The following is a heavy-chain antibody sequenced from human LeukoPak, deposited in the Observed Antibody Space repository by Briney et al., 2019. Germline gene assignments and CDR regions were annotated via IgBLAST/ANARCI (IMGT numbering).Heavy chain of an antibody. J-gene: IGHJ4*02. CDR3: ARARGYSGYEDFDY. CDR1: GGSISSYY. D-gene: IGHD5-12*01. Sequence: SETLSLTCTVSGGSISSYYWSWIRQPPGKGLEWIGYIYYSGSTNYNPSLKSRVTISVDTSKNQFSLKLSSVTAADTAVYYCARARGYSGYEDFDYRGQGTLVTVSS. CDR2: IYYSGST. V-gene: IGHV4-59*01.